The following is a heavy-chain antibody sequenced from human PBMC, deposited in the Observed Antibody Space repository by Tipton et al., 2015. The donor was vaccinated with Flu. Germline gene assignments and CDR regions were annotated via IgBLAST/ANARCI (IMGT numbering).Heavy chain of an antibody. Sequence: QLVQSGAEVKKTGASVKVSCKAPAHIFICYYIHWVRQAPGQGLEWLGRINPNSGGTNYAQKFQGRLTLTRDTSINTVYMELSRLRSDDTAEYYCASGPSTWGQGTLVTVSS. CDR1: AHIFICYY. V-gene: IGHV1-2*06. CDR3: ASGPST. J-gene: IGHJ5*02. CDR2: INPNSGGT.